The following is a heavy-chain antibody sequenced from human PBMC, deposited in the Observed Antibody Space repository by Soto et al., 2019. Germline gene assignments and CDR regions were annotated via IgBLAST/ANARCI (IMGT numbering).Heavy chain of an antibody. Sequence: SETLSLTCTVSGGSISSYYWSWIRQPPGKGLEWIGYIYYSGSTNYNPSLKSRVTISVDTSKNQFSLKLSSVTAADTAVYYCAVRLASGYFDYWGQAILLSLSS. D-gene: IGHD3-10*01. J-gene: IGHJ4*02. CDR2: IYYSGST. CDR3: AVRLASGYFDY. CDR1: GGSISSYY. V-gene: IGHV4-59*12.